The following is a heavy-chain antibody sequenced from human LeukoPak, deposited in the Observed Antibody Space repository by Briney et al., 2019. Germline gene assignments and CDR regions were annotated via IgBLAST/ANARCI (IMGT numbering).Heavy chain of an antibody. CDR2: IKQDGSEK. Sequence: PGGSLRLSCSASGFTLGSYWMTWVRQAPGKGLEWVANIKQDGSEKYYVDSVKGRFTISRDNAKNSLYLQMNSLRAEDTAVYYCARDQGGLTSYGSSPLDYWGQGTLVTVSS. CDR3: ARDQGGLTSYGSSPLDY. J-gene: IGHJ4*02. D-gene: IGHD5-18*01. V-gene: IGHV3-7*01. CDR1: GFTLGSYW.